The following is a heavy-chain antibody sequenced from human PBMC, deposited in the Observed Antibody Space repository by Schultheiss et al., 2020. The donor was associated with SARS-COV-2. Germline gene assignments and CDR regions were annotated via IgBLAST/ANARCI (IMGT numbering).Heavy chain of an antibody. J-gene: IGHJ4*02. CDR3: ARAGDTTPYLDY. V-gene: IGHV3-11*04. D-gene: IGHD1-26*01. CDR1: GFSFSDHY. CDR2: ISGSGGTI. Sequence: GGSLRLSCAASGFSFSDHYMTWIRQAPGKGLEWLSFISGSGGTIYYADSLKGRFTISRDNAKNSRYLQMNSLRAEDTAVYYCARAGDTTPYLDYWGQGTLVTVSS.